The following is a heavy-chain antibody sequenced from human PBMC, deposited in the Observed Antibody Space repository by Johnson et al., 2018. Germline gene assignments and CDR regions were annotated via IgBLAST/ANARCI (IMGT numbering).Heavy chain of an antibody. CDR3: ARGGGMVRGPKRKPDAFDI. CDR1: GGSFSDYY. J-gene: IGHJ3*02. D-gene: IGHD3-10*01. Sequence: QVQLQQWGAGLLKSSETLSLTCGVYGGSFSDYYWSWIRQPPGKGLEWIGESNHSGSTNYNPSLKSRVTIAVDTSKNQFSLKLSSVTAADTAVYYCARGGGMVRGPKRKPDAFDIWGQGTMVTVSS. CDR2: SNHSGST. V-gene: IGHV4-34*01.